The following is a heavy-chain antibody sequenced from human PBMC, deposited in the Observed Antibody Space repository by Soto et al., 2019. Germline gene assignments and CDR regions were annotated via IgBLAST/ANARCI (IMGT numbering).Heavy chain of an antibody. V-gene: IGHV3-11*01. Sequence: GGSLRLSCAASGFTFSDYYMSWIRQAPGKGLEWVSYISSSGSTIYYADSVKGRLTISRDNAKNSLYLQMNSLRAEDTAVYYCARGLYCSGGSCYWGVVYYYYMDVWGKGTTVTVSS. J-gene: IGHJ6*03. D-gene: IGHD2-15*01. CDR1: GFTFSDYY. CDR2: ISSSGSTI. CDR3: ARGLYCSGGSCYWGVVYYYYMDV.